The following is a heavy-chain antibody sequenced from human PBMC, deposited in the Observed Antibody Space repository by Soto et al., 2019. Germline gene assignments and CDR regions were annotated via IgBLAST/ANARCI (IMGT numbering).Heavy chain of an antibody. CDR2: INSDGSST. J-gene: IGHJ6*04. CDR3: AQAGVVASRALDV. D-gene: IGHD2-15*01. Sequence: GGSLRLSCAASGFTFSSYWMHWVRQAPGKGLVWVSRINSDGSSTSYADSVKGRFTISRDNAKNTLYLQMNSLRAEDTAVYYCAQAGVVASRALDVWGKGTTVTVSS. V-gene: IGHV3-74*01. CDR1: GFTFSSYW.